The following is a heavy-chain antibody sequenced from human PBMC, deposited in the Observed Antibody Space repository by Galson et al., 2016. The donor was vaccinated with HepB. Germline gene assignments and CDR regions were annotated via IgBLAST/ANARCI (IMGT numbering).Heavy chain of an antibody. V-gene: IGHV3-74*01. Sequence: SLRLSCAASGFTFKDHWMHWVRQAPGKGLVWVSRVDNDGSTTRYADSVKGRFTISRDNAKNTVYLQMDSLRAEDTAVYFCTRASLLPFDSWGQGTLVTVSS. J-gene: IGHJ4*02. D-gene: IGHD2/OR15-2a*01. CDR3: TRASLLPFDS. CDR1: GFTFKDHW. CDR2: VDNDGSTT.